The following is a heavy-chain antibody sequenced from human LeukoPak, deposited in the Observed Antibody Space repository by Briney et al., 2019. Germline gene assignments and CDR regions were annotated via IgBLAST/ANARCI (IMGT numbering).Heavy chain of an antibody. D-gene: IGHD2-15*01. J-gene: IGHJ4*02. CDR3: ARGQVVVVAALDY. Sequence: SETLSLTCAVYGGSFSGYYWSWIRQPPGKGLEWIGEINHSGSTNYNPSLKSRVTISVDTSKNQFSLKLSSVTAADTAVYYCARGQVVVVAALDYWGQGTLVTVSS. CDR1: GGSFSGYY. V-gene: IGHV4-34*01. CDR2: INHSGST.